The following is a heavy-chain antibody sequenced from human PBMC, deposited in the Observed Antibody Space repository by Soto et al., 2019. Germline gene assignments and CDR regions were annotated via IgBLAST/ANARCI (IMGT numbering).Heavy chain of an antibody. CDR2: ISGSGGST. J-gene: IGHJ4*02. V-gene: IGHV3-23*01. CDR3: AKIPYDFWSGPTHYFDY. CDR1: GFTFSSYA. D-gene: IGHD3-3*01. Sequence: EGQLLESGGGLVQPGGSLRLSCAASGFTFSSYAMSWVRQAPGKGLEWVSAISGSGGSTYYADSVKGRFTISRDNSKNTLYLQMNSLRAEDTAVYYCAKIPYDFWSGPTHYFDYWGQGTLVTVSS.